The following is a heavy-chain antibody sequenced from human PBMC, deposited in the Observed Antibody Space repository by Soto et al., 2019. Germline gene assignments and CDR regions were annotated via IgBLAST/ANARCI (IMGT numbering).Heavy chain of an antibody. CDR3: ASHPAWYNSNDACFDP. V-gene: IGHV4-59*08. J-gene: IGHJ5*02. D-gene: IGHD1-1*01. CDR1: GGSISSYY. Sequence: SETLSLTCTVSGGSISSYYWSWIRQPPGKGLEWIGYIYYSGSTNYNPSLKSRVTISVDTSKKQFSLKLSSVTAADTAVYYCASHPAWYNSNDACFDPWGQGTLVTVSS. CDR2: IYYSGST.